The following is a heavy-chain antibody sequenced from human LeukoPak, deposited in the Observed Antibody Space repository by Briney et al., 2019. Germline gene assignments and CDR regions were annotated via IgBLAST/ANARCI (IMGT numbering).Heavy chain of an antibody. CDR3: ARDGNAFDI. J-gene: IGHJ3*02. V-gene: IGHV4-34*01. D-gene: IGHD2-15*01. CDR2: INHSGST. CDR1: GGSFSGYY. Sequence: PSETLSFTCAVYGGSFSGYYWSWIRQPPGKGLEWIGEINHSGSTNYNPSLKSRVTISVDTSKNQFSLKLSSVTAADTAVYYCARDGNAFDIWGQGTMVTVSS.